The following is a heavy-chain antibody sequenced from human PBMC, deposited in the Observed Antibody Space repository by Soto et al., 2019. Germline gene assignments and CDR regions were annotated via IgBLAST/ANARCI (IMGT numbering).Heavy chain of an antibody. CDR2: IYSGGST. CDR3: ARWPETVDAFDI. J-gene: IGHJ3*02. Sequence: GSLRLSCAASGFTVSSNYMSWVRQAPGKGLEWVSVIYSGGSTYYADSVKGRFTISRDNSKNTLYLQMNSLRAEDTAVYYCARWPETVDAFDIWGQGTMVTVSS. V-gene: IGHV3-66*01. CDR1: GFTVSSNY.